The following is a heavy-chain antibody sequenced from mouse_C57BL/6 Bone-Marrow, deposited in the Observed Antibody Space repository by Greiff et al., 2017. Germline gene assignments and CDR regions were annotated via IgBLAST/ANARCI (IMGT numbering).Heavy chain of an antibody. CDR1: GYTFTSYW. CDR3: ARTGTLFAY. J-gene: IGHJ3*01. D-gene: IGHD4-1*01. Sequence: VQLQQPGAELVKPGASVKLSCKASGYTFTSYWMQWVQQRPGQGLEWIGEIDPSDSYTTYNQKFKGKATLTVDTSSSTAYMQLSSLTSEDSAVYYCARTGTLFAYWGQGTLVTVSA. V-gene: IGHV1-50*01. CDR2: IDPSDSYT.